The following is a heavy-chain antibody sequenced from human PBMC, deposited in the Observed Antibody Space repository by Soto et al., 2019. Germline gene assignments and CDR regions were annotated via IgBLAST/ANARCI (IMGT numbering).Heavy chain of an antibody. V-gene: IGHV4-34*01. CDR1: GGSFSGYY. J-gene: IGHJ4*02. CDR3: ARGWGRIFDY. CDR2: INHSGST. D-gene: IGHD7-27*01. Sequence: SQTLSLTCAVYGGSFSGYYWNWIRQPPGKGLEWIGEINHSGSTNYNPSLKSRVTISVDTSKNQFSLKLSSVTAADTAVYYCARGWGRIFDYWGQGTLVTVSS.